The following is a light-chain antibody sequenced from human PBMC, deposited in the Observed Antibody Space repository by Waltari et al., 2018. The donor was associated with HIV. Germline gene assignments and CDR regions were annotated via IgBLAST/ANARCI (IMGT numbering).Light chain of an antibody. Sequence: ELVLTQSPGTLSLSPGERATLSCRASQSVSSSYLAWYQQKPGQAPRLLIYGASSRATGIPDRFSGSGSGTDFTLTISRLEPEDFAVYYCQQYGRLPRTFGQGTKVEI. CDR1: QSVSSSY. CDR3: QQYGRLPRT. J-gene: IGKJ1*01. V-gene: IGKV3-20*01. CDR2: GAS.